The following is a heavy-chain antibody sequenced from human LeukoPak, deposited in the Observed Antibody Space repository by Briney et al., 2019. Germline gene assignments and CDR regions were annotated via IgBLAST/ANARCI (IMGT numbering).Heavy chain of an antibody. D-gene: IGHD1/OR15-1a*01. CDR1: GGSINSYY. J-gene: IGHJ4*02. CDR2: IYYTGSA. Sequence: PSETLSLTCTVSGGSINSYYWSWIRQPPGKGLEWIGYIYYTGSANYNPSLKSRVTMSVDTSNNQFSLKLSSVTAADTAVYYCARHEHSSAWSDFEYWGRGTLVTVSS. V-gene: IGHV4-59*08. CDR3: ARHEHSSAWSDFEY.